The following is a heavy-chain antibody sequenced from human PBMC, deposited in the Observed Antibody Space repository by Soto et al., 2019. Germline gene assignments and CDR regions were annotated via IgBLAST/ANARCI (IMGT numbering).Heavy chain of an antibody. CDR3: ARLLMRNNCFDP. CDR1: GGSISSSSYY. Sequence: QLQLQESGPGLVKPSETLSLTCTVSGGSISSSSYYWGWIRQPPGKALEWIGSIYYSGSTYYNPSLKSRVTMSVDTSTNQFSLKLSSVTAAEAAVYYCARLLMRNNCFDPWGQGTLVTVSS. D-gene: IGHD2-8*01. V-gene: IGHV4-39*01. J-gene: IGHJ5*02. CDR2: IYYSGST.